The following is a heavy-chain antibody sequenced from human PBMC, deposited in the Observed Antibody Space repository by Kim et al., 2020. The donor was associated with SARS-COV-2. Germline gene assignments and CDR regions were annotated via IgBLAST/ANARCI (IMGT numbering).Heavy chain of an antibody. D-gene: IGHD6-19*01. CDR2: INHSGST. Sequence: SETLSLTCAVYGGSFSGYYWSWIRQPPGKGLEWIGEINHSGSTNYNPSLKSRVTISVDTSKNQFSLKLSSVTAADTAVYYCARDSLISSGWYQPFDYWGQGTLVTVSS. V-gene: IGHV4-34*01. CDR1: GGSFSGYY. J-gene: IGHJ4*02. CDR3: ARDSLISSGWYQPFDY.